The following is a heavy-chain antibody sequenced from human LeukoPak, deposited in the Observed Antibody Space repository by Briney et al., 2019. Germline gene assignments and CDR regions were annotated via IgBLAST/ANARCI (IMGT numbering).Heavy chain of an antibody. D-gene: IGHD6-13*01. J-gene: IGHJ4*02. CDR2: IYPSGST. Sequence: SETLSLTCTVSGGSVSSGNYYWSWIRQSPGKGLEWIGYIYPSGSTNYNPSLKSRLTLSVDKSKNQFSLNLTSVTAADTAIYYCASGAAAPLYYFDYWGQGSLVTVSS. V-gene: IGHV4-61*01. CDR3: ASGAAAPLYYFDY. CDR1: GGSVSSGNYY.